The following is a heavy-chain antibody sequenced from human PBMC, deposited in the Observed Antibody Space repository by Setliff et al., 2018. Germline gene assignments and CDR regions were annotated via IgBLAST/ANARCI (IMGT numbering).Heavy chain of an antibody. CDR3: ARARYCSSTSCYYYYYMDV. J-gene: IGHJ6*03. D-gene: IGHD2-2*01. V-gene: IGHV3-7*01. CDR1: GFTFSRYW. CDR2: IKQDGSEK. Sequence: PGGSLRLSCAASGFTFSRYWMSWVRQAPGKGLEWVANIKQDGSEKYYVDSVKGRFTISRDNAKNSLYLQMNNLRAEDTAVYYCARARYCSSTSCYYYYYMDVWGKGTTVTVSS.